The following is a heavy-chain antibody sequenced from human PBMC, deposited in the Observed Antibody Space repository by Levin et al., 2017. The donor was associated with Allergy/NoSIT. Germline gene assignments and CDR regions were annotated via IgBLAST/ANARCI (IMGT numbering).Heavy chain of an antibody. V-gene: IGHV4-59*08. CDR3: ARLTGAATPILS. D-gene: IGHD1-14*01. CDR1: GGSIIPYY. Sequence: SETLSLTCTVSGGSIIPYYWGWVRQPPGKGLEWIGYIYYSGTTNYNPSLKSRVTISVDTSKNQFSLKLSSVTAADTAVYYCARLTGAATPILSWGQGTLVTVSS. J-gene: IGHJ4*02. CDR2: IYYSGTT.